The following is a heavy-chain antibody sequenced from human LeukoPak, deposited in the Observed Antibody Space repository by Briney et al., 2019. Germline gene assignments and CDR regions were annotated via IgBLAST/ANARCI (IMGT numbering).Heavy chain of an antibody. Sequence: GRSLRLSCAASGFTFDDYAMHWVRQAPGKGLEWVSGISWNSGSIGYADSVKGRFTISRDNSKNSLYLQMNSLRAEDTALYYCAKDMGQWLALFDYWGQGTLVTVSS. CDR1: GFTFDDYA. CDR3: AKDMGQWLALFDY. J-gene: IGHJ4*02. V-gene: IGHV3-9*01. CDR2: ISWNSGSI. D-gene: IGHD6-19*01.